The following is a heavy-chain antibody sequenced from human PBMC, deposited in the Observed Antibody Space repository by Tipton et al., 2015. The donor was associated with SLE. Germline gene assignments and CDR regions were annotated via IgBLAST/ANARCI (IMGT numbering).Heavy chain of an antibody. CDR3: AREAYSRSSGDYFDY. CDR2: ISSNGAST. D-gene: IGHD6-6*01. J-gene: IGHJ4*02. V-gene: IGHV3-64*02. CDR1: GFNFGAYW. Sequence: GSLRLSCVASGFNFGAYWMHWVRQAPGKGLEYVSAISSNGASTYYAESLKGRFTISRDVSKNTLSLQMGSLRAEDMAVYFCAREAYSRSSGDYFDYWGQGTLVTVSS.